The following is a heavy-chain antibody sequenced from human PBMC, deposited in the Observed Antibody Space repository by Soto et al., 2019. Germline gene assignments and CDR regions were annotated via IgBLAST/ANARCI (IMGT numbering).Heavy chain of an antibody. CDR2: IYWDDDN. CDR3: AHNRGYCLNTSCYRRWYDP. J-gene: IGHJ5*02. V-gene: IGHV2-5*02. D-gene: IGHD2-2*01. Sequence: QITLKESGPTLVKPTQTLTLTCTFSGFSLRTSGVGVGWIRQPPGKALEWLALIYWDDDNNYSPSLKSRLTTTKETSNDQAGLTMTNMDPVDTATYYCAHNRGYCLNTSCYRRWYDPWGQGTLVTVSS. CDR1: GFSLRTSGVG.